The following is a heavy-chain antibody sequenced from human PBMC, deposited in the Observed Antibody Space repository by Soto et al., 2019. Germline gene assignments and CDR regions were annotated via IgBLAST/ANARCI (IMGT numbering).Heavy chain of an antibody. Sequence: QVQLVESGGGVVQPGRSLRLSCAASGFTFSSYAMHWVRQTPGKGLEWVAVISYDGSNKYYADSVKGRFTISRDNSKNTLSLQMNSLRAEDTAVYYCARAHDSSGPYMFSIGYWGQGTLVTVSS. J-gene: IGHJ4*02. V-gene: IGHV3-30-3*01. CDR1: GFTFSSYA. D-gene: IGHD3-22*01. CDR3: ARAHDSSGPYMFSIGY. CDR2: ISYDGSNK.